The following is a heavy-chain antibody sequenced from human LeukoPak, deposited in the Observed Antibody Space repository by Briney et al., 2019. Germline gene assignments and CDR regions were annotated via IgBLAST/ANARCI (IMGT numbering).Heavy chain of an antibody. D-gene: IGHD3-22*01. CDR2: IYYSGST. Sequence: PSETLSLTCTVSGGSISNYYWSWIRQPPGRGLEWIGYIYYSGSTNYNPSLKSRVTISVDTSKNQFSLKLNSVTAADTAVYYCARHQGLSGYYLYYFDYWGQGTLVTVSS. J-gene: IGHJ4*02. V-gene: IGHV4-59*01. CDR3: ARHQGLSGYYLYYFDY. CDR1: GGSISNYY.